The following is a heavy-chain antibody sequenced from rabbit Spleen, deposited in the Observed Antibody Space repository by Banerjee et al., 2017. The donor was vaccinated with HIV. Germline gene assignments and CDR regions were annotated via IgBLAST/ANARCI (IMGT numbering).Heavy chain of an antibody. Sequence: QLEESAGGLVQPGGSLKLSCKASGFTLSSFYMNWVRQAPRKGLEWIGYIDPVFGITYYANWVNGRFSISRENAQNTVFLQMTSLTAADTATYFCARDGVGGSYFALWGPGTLVTVS. V-gene: IGHV1S7*01. CDR3: ARDGVGGSYFAL. CDR1: GFTLSSFY. J-gene: IGHJ4*01. CDR2: IDPVFGIT. D-gene: IGHD8-1*01.